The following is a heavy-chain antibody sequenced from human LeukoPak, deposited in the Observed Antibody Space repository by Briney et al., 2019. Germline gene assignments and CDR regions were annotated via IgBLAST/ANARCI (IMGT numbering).Heavy chain of an antibody. Sequence: PSESLPLTCAVSGGSISSGGYSWSWIRQPPGKGLEWIGYIYHSGSTYYNPSLRSRVTISVDRSKNQFSLKLSSVTAADTAVYYCASYGGDAFDILGQGTLVTVSS. V-gene: IGHV4-30-2*01. J-gene: IGHJ3*02. CDR1: GGSISSGGYS. D-gene: IGHD4-17*01. CDR2: IYHSGST. CDR3: ASYGGDAFDI.